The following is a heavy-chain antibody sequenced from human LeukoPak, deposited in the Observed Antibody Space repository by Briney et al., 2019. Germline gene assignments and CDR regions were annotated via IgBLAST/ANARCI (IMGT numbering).Heavy chain of an antibody. D-gene: IGHD3-22*01. J-gene: IGHJ4*02. CDR2: ISYDGSNK. V-gene: IGHV3-30*03. CDR1: GFTFSSYG. CDR3: ARDYYYDSSRDFDY. Sequence: GESLRLSCAASGFTFSSYGMHWVRQAPGKGLEWVAVISYDGSNKYYADSVKGRFTISRDNSKNTLYLQMNSLRAEDTAVYYCARDYYYDSSRDFDYWGQGTLVTVSS.